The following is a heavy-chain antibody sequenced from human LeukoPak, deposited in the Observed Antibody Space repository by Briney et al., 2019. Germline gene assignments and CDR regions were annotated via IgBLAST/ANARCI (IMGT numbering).Heavy chain of an antibody. CDR2: ISAYNGNT. J-gene: IGHJ4*02. CDR1: GGTFSSYA. Sequence: GASVKVSCKASGGTFSSYAISWVRQAPGQGLEWMGWISAYNGNTNYAQNLQGRVTMTTDTSTTTAYMELRSLRSDDTAVYYCARSNYYGSGWFDYWGQGTLVTVSS. V-gene: IGHV1-18*01. CDR3: ARSNYYGSGWFDY. D-gene: IGHD3-10*01.